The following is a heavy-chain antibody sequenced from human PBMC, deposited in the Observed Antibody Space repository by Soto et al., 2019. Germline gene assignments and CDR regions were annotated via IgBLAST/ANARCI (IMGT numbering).Heavy chain of an antibody. CDR3: ASGYDILTGYPRGDYYGMDV. V-gene: IGHV4-30-4*01. D-gene: IGHD3-9*01. CDR2: IYYSGST. CDR1: GGSISSGDYY. J-gene: IGHJ6*02. Sequence: PSETLSLTCTVSGGSISSGDYYWSWIRQPPGKGLEWIGYIYYSGSTYYNPSLKSRVTISVDTSKNQFSLKLSSVTAADTAVYYCASGYDILTGYPRGDYYGMDVWGQGTTVTVSS.